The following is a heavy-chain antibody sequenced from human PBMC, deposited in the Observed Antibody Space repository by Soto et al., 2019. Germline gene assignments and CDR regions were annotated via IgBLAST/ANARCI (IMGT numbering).Heavy chain of an antibody. Sequence: SETLSLTCTVSGGSVSSGDYYWSWIRQPPGKGMEWIGHIYYSGSTYYNPSLKSRLTISLDTSKNQFSLNLSAVTAADTAFYYCARVAGFWSGYGMDVWGQGTTVT. CDR2: IYYSGST. J-gene: IGHJ6*02. CDR3: ARVAGFWSGYGMDV. V-gene: IGHV4-30-4*01. D-gene: IGHD3-3*01. CDR1: GGSVSSGDYY.